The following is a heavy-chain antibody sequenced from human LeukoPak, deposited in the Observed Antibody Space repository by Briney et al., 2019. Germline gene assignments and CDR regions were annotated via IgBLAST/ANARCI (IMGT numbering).Heavy chain of an antibody. V-gene: IGHV4-34*01. CDR1: GGSFSGYY. CDR2: INHSGST. J-gene: IGHJ4*02. D-gene: IGHD3-22*01. Sequence: SETLSLTCAVYGGSFSGYYWSWIRQPPGKGLELIGEINHSGSTNYNPSLKGRVTISVDPSKNQFSLKLSSVAAADTAVYYCSSSGYYYGDYWGQGTLVTVSS. CDR3: SSSGYYYGDY.